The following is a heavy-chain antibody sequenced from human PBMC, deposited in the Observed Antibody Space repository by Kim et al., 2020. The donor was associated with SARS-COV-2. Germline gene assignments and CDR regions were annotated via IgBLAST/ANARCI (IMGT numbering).Heavy chain of an antibody. CDR1: GFTFSSYA. J-gene: IGHJ3*02. CDR3: AKAGYSYGKEWAFDI. V-gene: IGHV3-23*01. CDR2: ISGSGGST. D-gene: IGHD5-18*01. Sequence: GGSLRLSCAASGFTFSSYAMSWVRQAPGKGLEWVSAISGSGGSTYYADSVKGRFTISRDNSKNTLYLQMNRLRAEDTPVYYCAKAGYSYGKEWAFDIWGQGTMVTVSS.